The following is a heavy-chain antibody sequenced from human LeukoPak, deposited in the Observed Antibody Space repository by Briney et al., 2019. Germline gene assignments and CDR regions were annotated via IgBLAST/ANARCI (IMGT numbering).Heavy chain of an antibody. CDR1: GGSISSSSYY. V-gene: IGHV4-39*01. CDR2: IYYSGST. Sequence: PSETLSLTCTISGGSISSSSYYWGWIRQPPGKGLEWIGSIYYSGSTYYNPSLKSRVTISVDTSKNQFSLKLSSVTAADTAVYYCAGDRYCSSTSCYPFDYWGQGTLVTVSS. CDR3: AGDRYCSSTSCYPFDY. J-gene: IGHJ4*02. D-gene: IGHD2-2*01.